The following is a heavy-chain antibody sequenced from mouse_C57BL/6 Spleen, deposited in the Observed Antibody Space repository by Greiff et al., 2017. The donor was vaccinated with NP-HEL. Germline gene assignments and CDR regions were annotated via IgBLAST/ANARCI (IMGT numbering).Heavy chain of an antibody. CDR1: GFTFTDYY. D-gene: IGHD2-5*01. J-gene: IGHJ4*01. CDR2: IRNKANGYTT. Sequence: EVKLMESGGGLVQPGGSLSLSCAASGFTFTDYYMSWVRQPPGKALEWLGFIRNKANGYTTEYSASVKGRFTISRDNSQSILYLQMNALRAEDSATYYCARPLYSNYDYAMDYWGQGTSVTVSS. V-gene: IGHV7-3*01. CDR3: ARPLYSNYDYAMDY.